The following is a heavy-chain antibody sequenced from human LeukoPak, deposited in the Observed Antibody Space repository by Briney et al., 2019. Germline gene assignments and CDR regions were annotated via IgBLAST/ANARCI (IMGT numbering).Heavy chain of an antibody. D-gene: IGHD3-22*01. CDR1: GYSFTSYY. CDR3: AKVHHYFDIAFDY. Sequence: ASVKVSCKTSGYSFTSYYIHWVRQAPGQGLEWMGMINPSGGSTNYAQTFQGRVTMTRDMSTSTVYMELSSLRSEDTAVYYCAKVHHYFDIAFDYWGQGTLVTVSS. J-gene: IGHJ4*02. CDR2: INPSGGST. V-gene: IGHV1-46*01.